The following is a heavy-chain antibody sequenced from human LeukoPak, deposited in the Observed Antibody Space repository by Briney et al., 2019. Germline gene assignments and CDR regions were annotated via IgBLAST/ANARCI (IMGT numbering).Heavy chain of an antibody. CDR1: GFTFSSYG. CDR2: IWYDGSNK. V-gene: IGHV3-33*01. CDR3: ARVVGATSHFDY. J-gene: IGHJ4*02. D-gene: IGHD1-26*01. Sequence: GGSLSLSCAASGFTFSSYGMHWVRQAPGKGLEGVAVIWYDGSNKYYAASVKGRFTISRDNSKNTLYLQMNSLRAEDTAVYYCARVVGATSHFDYWGQGTLVTVSS.